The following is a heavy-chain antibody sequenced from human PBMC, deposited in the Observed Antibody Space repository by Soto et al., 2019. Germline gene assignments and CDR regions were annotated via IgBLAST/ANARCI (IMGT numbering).Heavy chain of an antibody. D-gene: IGHD7-27*01. V-gene: IGHV3-23*01. Sequence: PGGSLRLSCAASGFTFSNYAMSWVRQAPGKGLEWVSTISSSGDNTYYADSVKGRLTISRDNSKNTLYLQMYSLRADDTAIYYCAKVPNWGYSYYFDYWGQGTQVTVSS. CDR2: ISSSGDNT. CDR3: AKVPNWGYSYYFDY. J-gene: IGHJ4*02. CDR1: GFTFSNYA.